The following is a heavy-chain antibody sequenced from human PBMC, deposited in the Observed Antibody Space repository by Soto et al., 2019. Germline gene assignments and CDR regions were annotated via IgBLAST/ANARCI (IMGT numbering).Heavy chain of an antibody. J-gene: IGHJ5*02. D-gene: IGHD1-20*01. V-gene: IGHV1-69*13. CDR1: GGTFSSYA. Sequence: SVKVSCKASGGTFSSYAISWVRQAPGQGLEWMGGIIPIFGTANYAQKFQGRVTITADESTSTAYMELSSLRSEDTDVYYCATDRAYKWKVGWFDHWGQGTLVTVSS. CDR3: ATDRAYKWKVGWFDH. CDR2: IIPIFGTA.